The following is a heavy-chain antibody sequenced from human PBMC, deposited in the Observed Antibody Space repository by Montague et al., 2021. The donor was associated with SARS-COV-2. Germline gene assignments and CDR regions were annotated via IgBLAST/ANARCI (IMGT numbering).Heavy chain of an antibody. D-gene: IGHD1-1*01. J-gene: IGHJ4*02. CDR1: GGSFSDYH. CDR3: ARGAPGY. Sequence: SETLSLTCAVYGGSFSDYHWTWIRQSPGEGLEWIGQINYCGSTNYNPSLKSRVTISIDTSKNQFSLKLTSVTAADTAVYYCARGAPGYWGQGTLVTVSS. CDR2: INYCGST. V-gene: IGHV4-34*01.